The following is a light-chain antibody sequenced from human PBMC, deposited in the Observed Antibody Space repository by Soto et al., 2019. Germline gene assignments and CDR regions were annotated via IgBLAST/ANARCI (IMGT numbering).Light chain of an antibody. Sequence: QSALTQPASVSGSPGQSITISCTGTTSDVGGYNYVSWYQQHPGKVPKLLIHEVSNRPSGVSNRFSGSKSGNTASLTISGLQAEDEADYYCLSKTCSISYVFGTGTKVTVL. CDR2: EVS. J-gene: IGLJ1*01. CDR3: LSKTCSISYV. V-gene: IGLV2-14*01. CDR1: TSDVGGYNY.